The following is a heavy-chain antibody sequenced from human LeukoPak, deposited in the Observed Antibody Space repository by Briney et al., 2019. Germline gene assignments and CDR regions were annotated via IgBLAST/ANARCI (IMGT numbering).Heavy chain of an antibody. CDR2: INPSGGST. CDR3: ARDPLIGATFFDY. V-gene: IGHV1-46*01. CDR1: GYTLTELS. D-gene: IGHD1-26*01. Sequence: ASVKVSCKVSGYTLTELSMHWVRQAPGQGLEWMGIINPSGGSTSYAQKFQGRVTMTRDTSTSTVYMELSSLRSEDTAVYYCARDPLIGATFFDYWGQGTLVTVSS. J-gene: IGHJ4*02.